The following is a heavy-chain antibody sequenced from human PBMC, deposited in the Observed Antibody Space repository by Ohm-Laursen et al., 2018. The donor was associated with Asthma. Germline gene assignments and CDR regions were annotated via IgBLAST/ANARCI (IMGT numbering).Heavy chain of an antibody. D-gene: IGHD1-26*01. CDR1: GFTFRSYA. CDR3: AREYGGSERVYYYGMDV. J-gene: IGHJ6*02. CDR2: GGSYYDGGLK. Sequence: SLRLSCTASGFTFRSYAMHWVRQAPGKGLEWVAVGGSYYDGGLKYYADSVNGRFTVSRDDSKNTLYLQMNSLRPDDTAVYYCAREYGGSERVYYYGMDVWGQGTTVTVSS. V-gene: IGHV3-30-3*01.